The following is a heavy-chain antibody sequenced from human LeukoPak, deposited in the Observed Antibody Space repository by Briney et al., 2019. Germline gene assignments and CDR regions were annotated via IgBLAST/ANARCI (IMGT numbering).Heavy chain of an antibody. Sequence: PGGSLRLSCAASGFTFSSYEMNWVRQAPGKGLEWVSYISSSGSTIYYADSVKGRFTISRDNAKNSLYLQMNSLRAEDTAVYYCARAPPRRPYGSRLYWGQGTLVTVSS. V-gene: IGHV3-48*03. CDR3: ARAPPRRPYGSRLY. CDR1: GFTFSSYE. J-gene: IGHJ4*02. D-gene: IGHD3-10*01. CDR2: ISSSGSTI.